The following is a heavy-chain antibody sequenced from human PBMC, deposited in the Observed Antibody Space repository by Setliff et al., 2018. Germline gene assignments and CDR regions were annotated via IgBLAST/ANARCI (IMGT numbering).Heavy chain of an antibody. J-gene: IGHJ5*02. CDR2: INHRGTT. D-gene: IGHD3-22*01. CDR1: GGSFSGYY. Sequence: SETLSLTCAVYGGSFSGYYWNWIRQAPGKGLEWIGEINHRGTTSYTPSPKGRVTISVGTSKNLFSLKLSSVTAADTAVYFCARGPRFDYESPTYRRRFDPWGQGTAVTVPQ. V-gene: IGHV4-34*01. CDR3: ARGPRFDYESPTYRRRFDP.